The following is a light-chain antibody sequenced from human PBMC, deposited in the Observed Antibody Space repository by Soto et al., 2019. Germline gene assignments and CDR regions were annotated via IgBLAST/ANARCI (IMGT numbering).Light chain of an antibody. Sequence: DVQMSLSPSTLSASLGDTVTVACRASQGISNCLAWYQQKPGKAPKLLIYKASSLESGVPSRFSGSGSGTEFTLTISSLQPDDFATYYCQQYNSYWTFGQGTNVAI. CDR2: KAS. CDR1: QGISNC. CDR3: QQYNSYWT. V-gene: IGKV1-5*03. J-gene: IGKJ1*01.